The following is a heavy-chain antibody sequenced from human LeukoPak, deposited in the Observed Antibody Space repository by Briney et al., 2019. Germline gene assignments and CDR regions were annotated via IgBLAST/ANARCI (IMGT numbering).Heavy chain of an antibody. D-gene: IGHD5-18*01. CDR2: INAGNGNT. CDR3: ARGPGNSYGPDY. CDR1: GYTFTSYA. V-gene: IGHV1-3*01. J-gene: IGHJ4*02. Sequence: ASVTVSCKASGYTFTSYAMHWVRQAPGQRLEWMGWINAGNGNTKYSQKFQGRVTITRDTSASTAYMELSSLRSEDTAVYYCARGPGNSYGPDYWGQGTLVTVSS.